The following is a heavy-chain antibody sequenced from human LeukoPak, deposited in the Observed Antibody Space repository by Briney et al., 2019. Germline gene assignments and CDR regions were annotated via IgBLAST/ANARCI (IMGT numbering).Heavy chain of an antibody. Sequence: GWSLRLSCAASGFTFSSYWMSWVRQAPAKGLEGVANIKQDGSEKYYVDSVKGRFTISRDNAKNSLYLQMNSLRAEDTAVYYCARDGYDSSGYYPSDDAFDIWGQGTMVTVSS. CDR1: GFTFSSYW. CDR2: IKQDGSEK. J-gene: IGHJ3*02. V-gene: IGHV3-7*04. CDR3: ARDGYDSSGYYPSDDAFDI. D-gene: IGHD3-22*01.